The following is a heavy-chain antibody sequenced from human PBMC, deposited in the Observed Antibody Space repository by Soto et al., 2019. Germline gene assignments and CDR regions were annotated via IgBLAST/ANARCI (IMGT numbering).Heavy chain of an antibody. CDR3: AKSSYYDFWSGYYTEFDP. CDR1: GFTFDDYA. D-gene: IGHD3-3*01. J-gene: IGHJ5*02. CDR2: ISWNSGSI. Sequence: EVQLVESGGGLVQPGRSLRLSCAASGFTFDDYAMHWVRQAPGKGLEWVSGISWNSGSIGYADSVKGRFTISRDNAKNYLYLQMNSLRAEDTALYYCAKSSYYDFWSGYYTEFDPWGQGTLVTVSS. V-gene: IGHV3-9*01.